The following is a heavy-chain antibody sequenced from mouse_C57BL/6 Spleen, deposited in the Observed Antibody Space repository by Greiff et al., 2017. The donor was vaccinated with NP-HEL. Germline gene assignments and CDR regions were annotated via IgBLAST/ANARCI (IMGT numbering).Heavy chain of an antibody. J-gene: IGHJ3*01. V-gene: IGHV14-1*01. CDR2: IDPEDGDT. CDR1: GFNIKDYY. CDR3: TTEDYGSSPAWCAY. D-gene: IGHD1-1*01. Sequence: VQLKQSGAELVRPGASVKLSCTASGFNIKDYYMHWVKQRPEQGLEWIGRIDPEDGDTEYAPKFQGKATMTADTSSNTAYLQLSSLTSEDTAVYYCTTEDYGSSPAWCAYWGQGTLVTVSA.